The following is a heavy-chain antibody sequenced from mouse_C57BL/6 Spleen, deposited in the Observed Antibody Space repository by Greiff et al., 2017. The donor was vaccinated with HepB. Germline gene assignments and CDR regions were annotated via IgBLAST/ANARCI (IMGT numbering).Heavy chain of an antibody. CDR2: IDPSDSET. D-gene: IGHD1-1*01. V-gene: IGHV1-52*01. Sequence: QVQLKQPGAELVRPGSSVKLSCKASGYTFTSYWMHWVKQRPIQGLEWIGNIDPSDSETHYNQKFKDKATLTVDKSSSTAYMQLSSLTSEDSAVYYCARGAIYYYGSSPRYFDVWGTGTTVTVSS. J-gene: IGHJ1*03. CDR3: ARGAIYYYGSSPRYFDV. CDR1: GYTFTSYW.